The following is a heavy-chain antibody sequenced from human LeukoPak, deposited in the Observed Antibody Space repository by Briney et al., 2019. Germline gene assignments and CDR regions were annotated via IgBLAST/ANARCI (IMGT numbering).Heavy chain of an antibody. CDR2: IYYSGST. Sequence: SETLSLTCTVSGGSISSSSYYWGWIRQPPGKGLEWIGSIYYSGSTYYNPSLMSRVTISVDTSKNQFSLKLSSVTAADTAVYYCARHASGYCSSTSCYPADYWGQGTLVTVSS. CDR1: GGSISSSSYY. J-gene: IGHJ4*02. D-gene: IGHD2-2*01. CDR3: ARHASGYCSSTSCYPADY. V-gene: IGHV4-39*01.